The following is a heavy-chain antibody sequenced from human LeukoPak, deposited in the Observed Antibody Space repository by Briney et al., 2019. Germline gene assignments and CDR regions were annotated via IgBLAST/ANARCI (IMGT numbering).Heavy chain of an antibody. CDR1: GFTFSSYA. CDR2: ISYDGSNK. CDR3: ARAASPGSEPFDY. J-gene: IGHJ4*02. V-gene: IGHV3-30*01. D-gene: IGHD1-14*01. Sequence: GRSLRLSCAASGFTFSSYAMHWVRQAPGEGLGWVAVISYDGSNKYYADSVKGRFTISRDNSKNTLYLQMNSLRAEDTAVYYCARAASPGSEPFDYWGQGTLVTVSS.